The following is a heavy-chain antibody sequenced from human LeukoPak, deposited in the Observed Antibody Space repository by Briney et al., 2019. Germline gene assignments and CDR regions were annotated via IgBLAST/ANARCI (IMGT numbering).Heavy chain of an antibody. CDR1: GYTFTSFG. J-gene: IGHJ4*02. CDR2: SGAYNGDT. CDR3: TRDHCSGDNCPSFDY. V-gene: IGHV1-18*01. Sequence: ASVKVSCKPSGYTFTSFGSSWVRQAPGQGREWMGWSGAYNGDTNYAQKFQGRVTMTTDTSTSNAYMDLRSLRSDDTAVYYCTRDHCSGDNCPSFDYWGQGTLVTVSS. D-gene: IGHD2-15*01.